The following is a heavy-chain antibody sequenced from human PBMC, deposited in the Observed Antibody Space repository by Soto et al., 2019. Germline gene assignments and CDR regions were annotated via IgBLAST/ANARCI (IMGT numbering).Heavy chain of an antibody. CDR1: GGSFSGYY. Sequence: SETLSLTCAVYGGSFSGYYWSWIRQPPGKGLEWIGEINHSGSTNYNPSLKSRVTISVDTSKNQFSLKLSSMTAADTAVYYCAREGGGGFHDWFGPWGQGTLVTAPQ. CDR2: INHSGST. CDR3: AREGGGGFHDWFGP. V-gene: IGHV4-34*01. D-gene: IGHD3-16*01. J-gene: IGHJ5*02.